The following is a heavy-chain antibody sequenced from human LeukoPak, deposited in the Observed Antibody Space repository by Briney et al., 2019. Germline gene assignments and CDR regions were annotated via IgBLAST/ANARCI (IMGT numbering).Heavy chain of an antibody. CDR3: ARDDGV. CDR1: GFTFSSYA. V-gene: IGHV3-64*01. Sequence: GGSPRLSCAASGFTFSSYAMHWVRQAPGKGLEYVSAISSNGGSTYYANSVKGRFTISRDNSKNTLYLQMGSLRAEDMAVYYCARDDGVWGQGTTVTVSS. CDR2: ISSNGGST. J-gene: IGHJ6*02.